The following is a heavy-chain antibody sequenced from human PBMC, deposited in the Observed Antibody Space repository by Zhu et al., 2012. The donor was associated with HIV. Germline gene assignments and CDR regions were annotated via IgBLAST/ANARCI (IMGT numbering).Heavy chain of an antibody. D-gene: IGHD3-10*01. CDR1: GFTFNKYA. V-gene: IGHV3-43*01. CDR3: AKGAAANYHYYYYMDV. CDR2: ISWSGEAT. Sequence: EVQLVESGGNVIQPGGSLRLSCAASGFTFNKYAMHWVRQAPGKGLEWISLISWSGEATYYTGSVEGRFTISRDNSKNSLYLQMNSLRPVHTALYYCAKGAAANYHYYYYMDVWGKGTTVSVSS. J-gene: IGHJ6*03.